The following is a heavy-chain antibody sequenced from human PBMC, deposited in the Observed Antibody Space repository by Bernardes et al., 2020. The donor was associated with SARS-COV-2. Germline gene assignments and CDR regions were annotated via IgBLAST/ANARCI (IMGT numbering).Heavy chain of an antibody. V-gene: IGHV3-7*01. J-gene: IGHJ4*02. D-gene: IGHD5-18*01. Sequence: VWSLSLSCAASGFTFSKYWMTWVRQAPGKGLEWVANIKQDGSEKVYVDSVKGRFTISRDNAENSLYLQMNSLRVEDTAVYYCARDNTFMNDFWGQGTLVTVSS. CDR1: GFTFSKYW. CDR3: ARDNTFMNDF. CDR2: IKQDGSEK.